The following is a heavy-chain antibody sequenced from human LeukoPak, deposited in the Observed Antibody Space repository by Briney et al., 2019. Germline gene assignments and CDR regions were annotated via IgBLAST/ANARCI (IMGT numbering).Heavy chain of an antibody. CDR2: IVGSGGST. Sequence: GGSLRLSCAASGFTFSNYAMTWVRQAPGKGLEWVSSIVGSGGSTFYADSVQGRFTISRDNSENTLYLQMNSLRAEDTAVYYCALDYYDSSGYYPFDYWGQGTLVTVSS. V-gene: IGHV3-23*01. D-gene: IGHD3-22*01. J-gene: IGHJ4*02. CDR3: ALDYYDSSGYYPFDY. CDR1: GFTFSNYA.